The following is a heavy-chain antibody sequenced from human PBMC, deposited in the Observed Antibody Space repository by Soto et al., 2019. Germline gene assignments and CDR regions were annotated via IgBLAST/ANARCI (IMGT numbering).Heavy chain of an antibody. J-gene: IGHJ4*02. V-gene: IGHV3-49*04. CDR3: TRAESTDTAYFSDY. D-gene: IGHD2-2*01. CDR2: IRNQTYGGTP. CDR1: GFTFENYA. Sequence: GTLRLSCTTSGFTFENYAINWVRQAPGKGLEWVGLIRNQTYGGTPEYAASIKGRFTISRDDSNDIASLQMNSLYTVDSAVYYCTRAESTDTAYFSDYWGQGTMVTVSS.